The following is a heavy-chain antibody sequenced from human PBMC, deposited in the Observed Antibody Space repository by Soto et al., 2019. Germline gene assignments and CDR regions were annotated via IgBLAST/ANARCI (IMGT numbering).Heavy chain of an antibody. CDR2: ISAYNGNT. Sequence: QVQLVQSGAEVKKPGASVKVSCKASGYTFTSYGISWVRQAPGQGLEWMGWISAYNGNTNYAQKLQGRVNMTTDTPTSTGYMGLRSLRSDDTTVYYCARDPEWDLGPVAFDIWGQGTMSTVSS. CDR3: ARDPEWDLGPVAFDI. J-gene: IGHJ3*02. CDR1: GYTFTSYG. V-gene: IGHV1-18*01. D-gene: IGHD1-26*01.